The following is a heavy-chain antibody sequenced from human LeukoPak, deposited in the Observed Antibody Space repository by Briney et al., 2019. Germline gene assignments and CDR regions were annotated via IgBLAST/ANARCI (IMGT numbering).Heavy chain of an antibody. CDR3: ARGSWLRPLGV. Sequence: GGSLRLSCAASGFTFSDYWMHWVRQAPGKGLVWVSRISSDGSRVTYADSVKGRFTISRDNAKNTLYLQMNSLRAEDTAVYYCARGSWLRPLGVWGKGTTVTVSS. V-gene: IGHV3-74*01. CDR2: ISSDGSRV. CDR1: GFTFSDYW. D-gene: IGHD5-12*01. J-gene: IGHJ6*04.